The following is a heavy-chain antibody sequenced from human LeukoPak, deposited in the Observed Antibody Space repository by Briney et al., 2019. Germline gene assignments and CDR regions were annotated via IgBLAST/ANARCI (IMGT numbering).Heavy chain of an antibody. CDR2: IRYDGSNK. J-gene: IGHJ6*03. Sequence: PGGSLRLSCAASGFTFSSYVMHWVRQAPGKGLEWVAFIRYDGSNKYYADSVKGRFTISRDNSKNTLYLQMNSLRAEDTAVYYCAKVSLSRAINYYYYYMDVWGKGTTVTVSS. CDR1: GFTFSSYV. V-gene: IGHV3-30*02. CDR3: AKVSLSRAINYYYYYMDV.